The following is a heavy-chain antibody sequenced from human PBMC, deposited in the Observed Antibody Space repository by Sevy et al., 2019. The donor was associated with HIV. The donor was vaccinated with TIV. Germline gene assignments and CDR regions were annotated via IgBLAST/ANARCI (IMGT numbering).Heavy chain of an antibody. D-gene: IGHD3-3*01. J-gene: IGHJ1*01. CDR1: GFSFSSYG. CDR2: ISYDRSNK. Sequence: GGSQRLSCAASGFSFSSYGMYWVRQAPGKGLEWVALISYDRSNKNYADSVKGRFTISRDDSKNTVFLQMNSLRAEDTALYYCANLLYPADQWSLWLHGADYFHHWGQGTLVTVSS. CDR3: ANLLYPADQWSLWLHGADYFHH. V-gene: IGHV3-30*18.